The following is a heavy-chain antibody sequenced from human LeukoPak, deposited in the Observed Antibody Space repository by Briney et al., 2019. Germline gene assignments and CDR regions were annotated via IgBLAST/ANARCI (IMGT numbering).Heavy chain of an antibody. V-gene: IGHV4-38-2*02. D-gene: IGHD3-22*01. CDR2: IYHSGST. Sequence: SETLSLTCTVSGYSISSGYYWGWIRQPPGKGLEWIGSIYHSGSTYYNPSLKSRVTISVDTSKNQFSLKLSSVTAADTAVYYCARAPGYYSHFDYWGQGTLVTVSS. CDR3: ARAPGYYSHFDY. CDR1: GYSISSGYY. J-gene: IGHJ4*02.